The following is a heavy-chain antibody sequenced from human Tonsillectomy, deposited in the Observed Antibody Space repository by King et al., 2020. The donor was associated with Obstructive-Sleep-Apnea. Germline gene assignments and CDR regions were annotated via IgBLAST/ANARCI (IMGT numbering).Heavy chain of an antibody. CDR1: GFTFSSYA. CDR2: ISGSGGST. Sequence: VQLVESGGGLVQPGGSLRLSCAASGFTFSSYAMSWVRQAPGKGLEWVSAISGSGGSTYYADSVKGRFTISRDNSKNTLYLQMNSLRAEDTAEYYCAKSPDHYYDSSGYYFYWGQGTLVTVSS. V-gene: IGHV3-23*04. D-gene: IGHD3-22*01. CDR3: AKSPDHYYDSSGYYFY. J-gene: IGHJ4*02.